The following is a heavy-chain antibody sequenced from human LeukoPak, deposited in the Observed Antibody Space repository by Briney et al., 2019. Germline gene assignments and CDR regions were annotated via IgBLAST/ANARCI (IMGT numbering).Heavy chain of an antibody. J-gene: IGHJ5*02. CDR3: AARLDYYDSSGYPP. V-gene: IGHV4-39*01. CDR2: IYYSGST. Sequence: PSETLSLTCTVSGGSISSSSYYWGWIRQPPGKGLEWIGSIYYSGSTYYNPSLKSRVTISVDTSKNQFSLKLSSVTAADTAVYYCAARLDYYDSSGYPPWGKGTLVTVSS. CDR1: GGSISSSSYY. D-gene: IGHD3-22*01.